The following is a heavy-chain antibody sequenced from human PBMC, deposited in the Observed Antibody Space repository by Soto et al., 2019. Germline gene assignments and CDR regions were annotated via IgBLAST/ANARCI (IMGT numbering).Heavy chain of an antibody. CDR3: AKDSYYYDSSGYRHRPDY. Sequence: GGSLRLSCAASGFTFSSYGMHWVRQAPGKGLEWVAVISYDGSNKYYADSVKGRFTISRDNSKNTLYLQMNSLRAEDTAVYYCAKDSYYYDSSGYRHRPDYWGQGTLVTVSS. J-gene: IGHJ4*02. D-gene: IGHD3-22*01. V-gene: IGHV3-30*18. CDR2: ISYDGSNK. CDR1: GFTFSSYG.